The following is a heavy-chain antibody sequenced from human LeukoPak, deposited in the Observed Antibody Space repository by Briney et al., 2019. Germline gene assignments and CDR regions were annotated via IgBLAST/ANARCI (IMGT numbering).Heavy chain of an antibody. V-gene: IGHV3-11*01. CDR2: ISSSGSTI. CDR3: AAAYSSSWRDY. Sequence: GSLRLSCAASGFTFSDYYMSWIRQAPGKGLEWVSYISSSGSTIYYADSVKGRFTISRDNAKNSLYLQMNSLRAEDTAVYYCAAAYSSSWRDYWGQGTLVTVSS. CDR1: GFTFSDYY. J-gene: IGHJ4*02. D-gene: IGHD6-13*01.